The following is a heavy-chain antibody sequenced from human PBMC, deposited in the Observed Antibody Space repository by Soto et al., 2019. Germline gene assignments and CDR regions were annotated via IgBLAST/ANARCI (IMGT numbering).Heavy chain of an antibody. V-gene: IGHV3-23*01. D-gene: IGHD1-7*01. J-gene: IGHJ4*02. CDR3: AKNQERELPRVIDF. CDR1: GLTFSNYA. CDR2: MIGSSSTT. Sequence: PGGSLRLSCATSGLTFSNYAMSWVRQAPGGGMEWVSSMIGSSSTTYYADSVRGRFTISRDRSKNKLYLQMSSLRAEATAPYYCAKNQERELPRVIDFWGQGTLVTVSS.